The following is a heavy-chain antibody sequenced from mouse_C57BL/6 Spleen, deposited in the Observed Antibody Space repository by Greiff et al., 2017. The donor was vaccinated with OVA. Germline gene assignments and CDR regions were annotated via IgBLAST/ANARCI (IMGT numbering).Heavy chain of an antibody. J-gene: IGHJ4*01. Sequence: EVKLMESGGGLVKPGGSLKLSCAASGFTFSSYAMSWVRQTPEKRLEWVATISDGGSYTYYPDNVKGRFTISRDNAKNNLYLQMSHLKSEDTAMYYCGTGVATDYAMDYWGQGTSVTVSS. CDR2: ISDGGSYT. CDR1: GFTFSSYA. V-gene: IGHV5-4*03. D-gene: IGHD1-1*01. CDR3: GTGVATDYAMDY.